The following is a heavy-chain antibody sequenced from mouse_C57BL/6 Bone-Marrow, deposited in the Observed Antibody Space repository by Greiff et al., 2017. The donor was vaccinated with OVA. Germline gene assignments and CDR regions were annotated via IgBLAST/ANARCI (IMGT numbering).Heavy chain of an antibody. CDR1: GFSLTSYG. Sequence: VQLQQSGPGLVQPSQSLSITCTVSGFSLTSYGVHWVRQSPGKGLEWLGVIWSGGSTDYNAAFISRLSISKDNSKSQVFFKMNSLQADDTAIYYCARKDNWDVAWFAYWGQGTLVTVSA. V-gene: IGHV2-2*01. J-gene: IGHJ3*01. CDR2: IWSGGST. CDR3: ARKDNWDVAWFAY. D-gene: IGHD4-1*02.